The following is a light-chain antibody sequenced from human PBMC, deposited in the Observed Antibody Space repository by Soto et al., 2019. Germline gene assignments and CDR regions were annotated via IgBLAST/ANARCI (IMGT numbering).Light chain of an antibody. CDR2: EAS. Sequence: DIQVTQSPATLSASVGDRVTITCRASQNIYTWLAWYQQKPGKAPKLLIYEASSLETGGPSRFSGSGSGTEFTLTISSLQPDDFATYYCQQYNSYSTWTFGQGTKVDI. V-gene: IGKV1-5*03. CDR1: QNIYTW. J-gene: IGKJ1*01. CDR3: QQYNSYSTWT.